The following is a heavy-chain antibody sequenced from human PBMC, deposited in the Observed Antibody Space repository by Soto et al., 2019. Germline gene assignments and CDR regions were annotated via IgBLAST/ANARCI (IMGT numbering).Heavy chain of an antibody. V-gene: IGHV5-10-1*01. J-gene: IGHJ4*02. D-gene: IGHD3-16*02. Sequence: SQKISCQASGYRCIDFCSSWIRQMPGKGLECMGRIDPTDSYTDYGPSFEGHVTMSVDRSINTAYLEWSSLKASDSAMYYCARLAQDEKRSYHHILDYWRKRTPDTVSS. CDR2: IDPTDSYT. CDR1: GYRCIDFC. CDR3: ARLAQDEKRSYHHILDY.